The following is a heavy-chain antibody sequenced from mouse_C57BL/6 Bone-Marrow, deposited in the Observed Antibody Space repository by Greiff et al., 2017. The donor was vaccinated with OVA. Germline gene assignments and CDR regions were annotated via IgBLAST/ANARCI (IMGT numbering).Heavy chain of an antibody. CDR1: GYTFTSYW. CDR2: IDPSDSET. CDR3: ARTFYYRYFDV. J-gene: IGHJ1*03. Sequence: QVQLKQPGAELARPGSSVKLSCKASGYTFTSYWMHWVKQRPIQGLEWIGNIDPSDSETHYNQKFKDKATLTVDKSSSTAYMQLSSLTSEDSAVYYCARTFYYRYFDVWGTGTTVTVSS. V-gene: IGHV1-52*01.